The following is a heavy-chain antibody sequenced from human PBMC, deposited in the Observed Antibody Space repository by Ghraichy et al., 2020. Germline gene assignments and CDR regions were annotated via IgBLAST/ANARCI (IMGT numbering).Heavy chain of an antibody. CDR3: ARRNPGVAGALYY. J-gene: IGHJ4*02. CDR1: GGSLNSDSYY. Sequence: SETLSLTCTVSGGSLNSDSYYWGWIRQPPGKGLEWIGSVYSSGGSFYSPSLKSRVTISLDTSRSQFSLQLSSVTAADTSLYFCARRNPGVAGALYYWGQGTLVTVSS. V-gene: IGHV4-39*01. D-gene: IGHD3-10*01. CDR2: VYSSGGS.